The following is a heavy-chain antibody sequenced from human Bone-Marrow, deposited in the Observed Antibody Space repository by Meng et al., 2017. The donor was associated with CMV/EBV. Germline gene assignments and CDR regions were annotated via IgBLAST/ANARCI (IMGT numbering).Heavy chain of an antibody. Sequence: SCAACEFTLSSDSMKLGRQAPVKGLEWASSISSSSSYIYYADSVKGRFTISRDNAKNSLYLQMNSLRAEDTAVYYCAAQSGELGYFDYWGQGTLVTVSS. CDR1: EFTLSSDS. CDR2: ISSSSSYI. CDR3: AAQSGELGYFDY. D-gene: IGHD7-27*01. J-gene: IGHJ4*02. V-gene: IGHV3-21*01.